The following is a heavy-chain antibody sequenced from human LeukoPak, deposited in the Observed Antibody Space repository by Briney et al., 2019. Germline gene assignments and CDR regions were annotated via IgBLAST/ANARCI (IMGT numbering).Heavy chain of an antibody. Sequence: SETLSLTCTVSGGSIGSYYWDWNRPAPGNGLEWIGYIHYSGSTNHNSSLKSRVTISVDTSKNQYSLKLSSVTAADTAVYYCARDGVAGGFDYWGQGTLVTVSS. D-gene: IGHD6-19*01. CDR1: GGSIGSYY. J-gene: IGHJ4*02. CDR3: ARDGVAGGFDY. V-gene: IGHV4-59*01. CDR2: IHYSGST.